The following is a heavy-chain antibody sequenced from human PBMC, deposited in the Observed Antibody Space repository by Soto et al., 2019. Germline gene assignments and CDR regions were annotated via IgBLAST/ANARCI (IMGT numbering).Heavy chain of an antibody. CDR2: VYYTGST. CDR1: VRSISGSY. V-gene: IGHV4-59*01. CDR3: ARSVAVPGAHIDY. Sequence: QTLSLTCSVSVRSISGSYWSWIRQSPGKGLEWLGYVYYTGSTNYSPSLRSRVSISVDTSKNEFSLRLSSVTAADTAVYFCARSVAVPGAHIDYWGQGTQVTVS. D-gene: IGHD6-19*01. J-gene: IGHJ4*02.